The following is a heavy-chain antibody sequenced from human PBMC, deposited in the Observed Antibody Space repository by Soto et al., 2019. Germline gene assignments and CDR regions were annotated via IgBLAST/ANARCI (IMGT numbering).Heavy chain of an antibody. J-gene: IGHJ4*02. CDR3: ARVERAYCGGDCYDY. V-gene: IGHV3-21*01. D-gene: IGHD2-21*01. Sequence: EVQLVESGGGLVKPGGSLRLSCAASGFTFSSYSMNWVRQAPGKGLEWVSSISSSSSDIYYADSVKGRFTISRDNAKNSLSLQMTSLRAEDTAVYYCARVERAYCGGDCYDYWGQGTLVTVS. CDR1: GFTFSSYS. CDR2: ISSSSSDI.